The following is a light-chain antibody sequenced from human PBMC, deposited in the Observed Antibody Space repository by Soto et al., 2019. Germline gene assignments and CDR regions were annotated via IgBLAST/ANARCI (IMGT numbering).Light chain of an antibody. Sequence: SYELTQSPSVSVSPGQTASITCSGDKLGDKFAYWYQQKPGQSPVVVIYEDRKRPSGIPERFSGSNSGNTATLTISGTQAMDEADYYCQARDSSSVVFGGGTKLTVL. CDR3: QARDSSSVV. V-gene: IGLV3-1*01. J-gene: IGLJ2*01. CDR1: KLGDKF. CDR2: EDR.